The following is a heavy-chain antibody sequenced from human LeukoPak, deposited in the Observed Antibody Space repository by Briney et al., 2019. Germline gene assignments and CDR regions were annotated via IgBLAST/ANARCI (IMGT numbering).Heavy chain of an antibody. CDR3: VRDVHNWNDDY. CDR2: INPNGGVT. CDR1: GYTFTGYN. V-gene: IGHV1-2*02. D-gene: IGHD1-1*01. Sequence: ASVRVSCKASGYTFTGYNIHWVRQAPGQGLEWMGWINPNGGVTNYPQKFQGRVTLTRDTSITTAYMDLSRLTSDDTAVYYCVRDVHNWNDDYWGQGTLVTVSS. J-gene: IGHJ4*02.